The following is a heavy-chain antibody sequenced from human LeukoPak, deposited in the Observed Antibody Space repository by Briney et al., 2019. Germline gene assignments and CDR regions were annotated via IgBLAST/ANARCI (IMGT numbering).Heavy chain of an antibody. CDR1: GGSISSSSYY. Sequence: SETLSLTCTVSGGSISSSSYYWGWIRQPPGKGLEWIGSIYYSGSTYYNPSLKSRVTISVDTSKNQLSLKLSSVTAADTAVYYCARRPRGEPLPFDYWGQGTLVTVSS. CDR2: IYYSGST. V-gene: IGHV4-39*01. J-gene: IGHJ4*02. CDR3: ARRPRGEPLPFDY. D-gene: IGHD1-14*01.